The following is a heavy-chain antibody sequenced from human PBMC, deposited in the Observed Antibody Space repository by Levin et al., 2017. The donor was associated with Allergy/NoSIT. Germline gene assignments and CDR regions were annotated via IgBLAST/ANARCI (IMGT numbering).Heavy chain of an antibody. CDR3: ARIVQSGGWYYFDY. Sequence: PGESLKISCAASGFTFIDYYMSWIRQAPGKGLEWVSYISSSSSYTNYADSVKGRFTISRDNAKNSLYLQMNSLRAQDTAVYYCARIVQSGGWYYFDYWGQGTLVTVSS. D-gene: IGHD6-19*01. V-gene: IGHV3-11*03. CDR1: GFTFIDYY. CDR2: ISSSSSYT. J-gene: IGHJ4*02.